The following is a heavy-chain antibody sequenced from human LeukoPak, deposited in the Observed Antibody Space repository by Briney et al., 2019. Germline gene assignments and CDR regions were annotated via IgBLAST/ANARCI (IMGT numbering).Heavy chain of an antibody. CDR3: LRYFDWLFDY. Sequence: GGSLRLSCAASGFTFSSYAMSWVRQAPGKGLEWVSGISGSGGSTYYADSVKGRFTISGDNSKNTLYLQMNSLRAEDTAVYYCLRYFDWLFDYWGQGTLVTVSS. V-gene: IGHV3-23*01. J-gene: IGHJ4*02. CDR1: GFTFSSYA. D-gene: IGHD3-9*01. CDR2: ISGSGGST.